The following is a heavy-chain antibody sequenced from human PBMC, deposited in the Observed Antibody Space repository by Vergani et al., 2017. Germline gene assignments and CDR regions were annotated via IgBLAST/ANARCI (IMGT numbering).Heavy chain of an antibody. CDR1: GGTFSSYA. Sequence: QVQLVQSGAEVKKPGSSVKVSCKASGGTFSSYAISWVRQAPGQGLEWMGGIIPIFCTANYAQKFQGRVTITADESTSTAYMELSSLRSEDTAVYYCARALVRDIQLWLPMDYWGQGTLVTVSS. CDR3: ARALVRDIQLWLPMDY. D-gene: IGHD5-18*01. V-gene: IGHV1-69*01. J-gene: IGHJ4*02. CDR2: IIPIFCTA.